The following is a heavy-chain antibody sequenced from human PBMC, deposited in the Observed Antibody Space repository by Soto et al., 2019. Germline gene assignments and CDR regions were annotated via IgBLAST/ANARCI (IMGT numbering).Heavy chain of an antibody. V-gene: IGHV4-39*01. D-gene: IGHD2-8*01. CDR1: GGSISSSSYY. Sequence: SETLSLTCTVSGGSISSSSYYWGWIRQPPGKGLEWIGSIYYTGSTYYNPSLKSRVTISVDTSKNQFSLKLSAVTAADTAVYYCARMLLRAHFDYWGKGTLVTVSS. CDR2: IYYTGST. CDR3: ARMLLRAHFDY. J-gene: IGHJ4*02.